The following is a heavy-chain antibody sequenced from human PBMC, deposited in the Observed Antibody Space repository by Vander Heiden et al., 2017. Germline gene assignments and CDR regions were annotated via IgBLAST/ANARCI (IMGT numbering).Heavy chain of an antibody. CDR3: ARDQGLELTHRINWFDP. Sequence: VQLQQSGPGLVKPSQTLSPTCPISGDSASSNSAAWNWIRQSPSRGLEWLGRTYYRSKWYNDYAVSVKSRITINPDTSKNQFSLQLNSVTPEDTAVYYCARDQGLELTHRINWFDPWGQGTLVTVSS. V-gene: IGHV6-1*01. J-gene: IGHJ5*02. D-gene: IGHD1-7*01. CDR1: GDSASSNSAA. CDR2: TYYRSKWYN.